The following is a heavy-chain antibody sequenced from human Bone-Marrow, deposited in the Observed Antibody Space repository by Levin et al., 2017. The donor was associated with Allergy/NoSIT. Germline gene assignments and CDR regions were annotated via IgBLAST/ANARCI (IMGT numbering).Heavy chain of an antibody. CDR3: ARGGPSWDYFDY. J-gene: IGHJ4*02. CDR1: GGSISSYY. CDR2: IYSSGNT. D-gene: IGHD3-16*01. V-gene: IGHV4-59*08. Sequence: SQTLSLPCTVSGGSISSYYWSWIRPPPGKGLEWIGYIYSSGNTNYNPSLKSRVTMSVDTSKNQFSLKLTSVTAADTAVYYCARGGPSWDYFDYWGQGALVTVSS.